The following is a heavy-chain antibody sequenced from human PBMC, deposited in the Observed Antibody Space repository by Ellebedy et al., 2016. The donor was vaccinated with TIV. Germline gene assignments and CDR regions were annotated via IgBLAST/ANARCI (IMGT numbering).Heavy chain of an antibody. Sequence: ASVKVSCKASGYTFTANYIHWVRHAPGHGLEWMGWVNPDSGSTNFAQRFQGRVTMTRDTSVNTAYMEPRRRESGDTATYYCARVRRGSSGMDVWGQGTTVTVS. CDR3: ARVRRGSSGMDV. CDR1: GYTFTANY. J-gene: IGHJ6*02. V-gene: IGHV1-2*02. CDR2: VNPDSGST. D-gene: IGHD3-22*01.